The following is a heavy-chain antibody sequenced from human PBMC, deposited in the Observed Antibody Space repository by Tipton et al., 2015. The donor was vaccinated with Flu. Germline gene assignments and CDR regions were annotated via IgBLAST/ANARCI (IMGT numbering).Heavy chain of an antibody. D-gene: IGHD3-22*01. Sequence: TLSLTCIVSGGSLSSCGYYWSWIRQHPGKGLEWIGYIYYSGSTYYNPSLKSRVTISVDTSKNQFSLKLTSVTAADTAVYYCACAGHGYYDSSGSDYGGQGTLVTVSS. J-gene: IGHJ4*02. CDR2: IYYSGST. V-gene: IGHV4-31*03. CDR1: GGSLSSCGYY. CDR3: ACAGHGYYDSSGSDY.